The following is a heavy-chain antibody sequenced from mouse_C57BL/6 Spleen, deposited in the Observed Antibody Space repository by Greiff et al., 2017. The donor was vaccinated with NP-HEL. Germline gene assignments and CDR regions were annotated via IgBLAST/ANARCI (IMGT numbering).Heavy chain of an antibody. Sequence: EVQLVESGPGLVKPSQSLSLTCSVTGYSITSGYYWNWIRQFPGNKLEWMGYISYDGSNNYNPSLKNRISITRDTSKNQFFLKLNSVTTEDTATYYCARDRDYYGGWYFDVWGTGTTVTVSS. J-gene: IGHJ1*03. D-gene: IGHD1-1*01. V-gene: IGHV3-6*01. CDR2: ISYDGSN. CDR3: ARDRDYYGGWYFDV. CDR1: GYSITSGYY.